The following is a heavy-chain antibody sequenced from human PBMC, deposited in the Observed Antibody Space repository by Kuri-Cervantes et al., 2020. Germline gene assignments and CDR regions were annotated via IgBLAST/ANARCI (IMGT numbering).Heavy chain of an antibody. D-gene: IGHD4-23*01. V-gene: IGHV3-7*01. CDR1: GFTFSNYW. CDR3: ARDTDGGFSWSY. J-gene: IGHJ4*02. CDR2: INREGGEK. Sequence: GESLKISCATSGFTFSNYWMNWVRQAPGKGLERVGNINREGGEKYYLDSVKGRFIISRDNAKNSLFLQMNSLRAEDTALYYCARDTDGGFSWSYWGQGTLVTVSS.